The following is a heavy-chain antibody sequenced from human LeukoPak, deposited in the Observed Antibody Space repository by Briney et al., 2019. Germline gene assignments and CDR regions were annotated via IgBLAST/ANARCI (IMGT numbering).Heavy chain of an antibody. CDR2: ISSSSNYI. J-gene: IGHJ4*02. Sequence: GGSLRLSCAASGFTFSSYSMNWVRQAPGKGLEWVSSISSSSNYIYYADSVKGRFTISRDNAKNSLYLQMNSLRVEDTAVYYCARDSESWTVTGPRFDYWGQGTLVTVSS. V-gene: IGHV3-21*01. CDR1: GFTFSSYS. D-gene: IGHD6-19*01. CDR3: ARDSESWTVTGPRFDY.